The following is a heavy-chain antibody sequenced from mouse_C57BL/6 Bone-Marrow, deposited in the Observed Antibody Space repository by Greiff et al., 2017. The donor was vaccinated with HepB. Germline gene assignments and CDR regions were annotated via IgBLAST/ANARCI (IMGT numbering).Heavy chain of an antibody. D-gene: IGHD1-1*02. V-gene: IGHV5-4*01. CDR2: ISDGGSYT. Sequence: LLESGGFFFQPGGSPKLSCAASGFPLSSYATSWVRQTPEKRLEWVATISDGGSYTYYPDNVKGRFTISRDNAKNNLYLQMSHLKSEDTAMYYCARDGDPVGYAMDYWGQGTSVTVSS. J-gene: IGHJ4*01. CDR3: ARDGDPVGYAMDY. CDR1: GFPLSSYA.